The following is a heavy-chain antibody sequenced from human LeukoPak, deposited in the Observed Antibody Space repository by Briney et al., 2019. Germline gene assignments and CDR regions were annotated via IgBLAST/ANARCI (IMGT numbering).Heavy chain of an antibody. V-gene: IGHV3-7*01. CDR1: GFTFSSFW. CDR2: INQSAIAK. D-gene: IGHD3-22*01. Sequence: GGSLRLSCADCGFTFSSFWMSWVRQAGGKGLDLLSNINQSAIAKFYFPSVKPPFTTSRDNPKNSLYLQMNSLRAEDTAVYYCATSHDSSGCDWGQGTLVTVSS. CDR3: ATSHDSSGCD. J-gene: IGHJ4*02.